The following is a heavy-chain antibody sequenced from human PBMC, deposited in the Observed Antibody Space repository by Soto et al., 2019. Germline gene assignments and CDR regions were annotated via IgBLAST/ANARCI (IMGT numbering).Heavy chain of an antibody. CDR3: ASLYYDFWSGYYGLDY. J-gene: IGHJ4*02. D-gene: IGHD3-3*01. V-gene: IGHV4-39*01. CDR2: IYYSGST. CDR1: GGSISSSSCY. Sequence: SETLSLTCTVSGGSISSSSCYWGWIRQPPGKGLEWIGSIYYSGSTYYNPSLKSRVTISVDTSKNQFSLKLSSVTAADTAVYYCASLYYDFWSGYYGLDYWGQGTLVTVSS.